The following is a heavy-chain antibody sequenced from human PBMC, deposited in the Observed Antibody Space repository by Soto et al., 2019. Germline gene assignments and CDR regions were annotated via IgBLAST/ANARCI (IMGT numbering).Heavy chain of an antibody. CDR2: VNPDGGAT. Sequence: ASVKVSWKASGYKFSDFGIHWVRLVPGQAFEWVGWVNPDGGATNYAQKFHGRVAMTRDTSINTAYMELNALTPDDTAIYYCARDLWPLTSGRAGRDYFDPWGQGTLVTVSS. J-gene: IGHJ5*02. V-gene: IGHV1-2*02. D-gene: IGHD3-10*01. CDR3: ARDLWPLTSGRAGRDYFDP. CDR1: GYKFSDFG.